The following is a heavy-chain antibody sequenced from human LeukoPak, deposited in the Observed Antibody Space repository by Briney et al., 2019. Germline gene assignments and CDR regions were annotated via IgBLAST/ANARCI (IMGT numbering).Heavy chain of an antibody. CDR3: AREPPTPHYYDSSGYGAGDY. V-gene: IGHV1-46*01. CDR1: GYTFTSYY. J-gene: IGHJ4*02. Sequence: ASVKVSCKASGYTFTSYYMHWVRQAPGQGLEWMGLINPSGGSTSYAQKFQGRVTMTRDTSTSTVYMELSSLRSEDTAVYYCAREPPTPHYYDSSGYGAGDYWGQGTLVTVSS. D-gene: IGHD3-22*01. CDR2: INPSGGST.